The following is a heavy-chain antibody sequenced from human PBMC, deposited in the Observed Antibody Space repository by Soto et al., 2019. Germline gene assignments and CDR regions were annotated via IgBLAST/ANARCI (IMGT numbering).Heavy chain of an antibody. J-gene: IGHJ4*01. CDR1: GFTLRTYT. Sequence: GGSLRLSCAASGFTLRTYTMNWVRQAPGKGLEWVSSISISSSDRYYADSVRGRFTISRDNAKNALYLQMNSLRADDTAVYFCVRGMNPLFGGQGTLVTAPQ. CDR3: VRGMNPLF. CDR2: ISISSSDR. V-gene: IGHV3-21*06.